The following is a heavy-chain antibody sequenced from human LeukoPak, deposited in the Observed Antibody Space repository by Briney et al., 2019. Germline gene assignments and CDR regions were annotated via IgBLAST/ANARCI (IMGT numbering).Heavy chain of an antibody. CDR2: IFHSGNT. Sequence: SETLSLTCTVSGDSITTPYYWGWIRQSPGKGLEWIGSIFHSGNTYYSPSLKSRVTISIDTSKNQFSLRLNSVTAADTAVYYCARPGESGGYMWFYWGQGTLVTVSS. CDR1: GDSITTPYY. D-gene: IGHD3-22*01. CDR3: ARPGESGGYMWFY. V-gene: IGHV4-38-2*02. J-gene: IGHJ4*02.